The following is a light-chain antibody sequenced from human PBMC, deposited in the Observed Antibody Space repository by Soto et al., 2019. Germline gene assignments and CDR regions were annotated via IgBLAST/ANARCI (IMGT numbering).Light chain of an antibody. CDR3: HQYNNWLIT. CDR2: GAS. J-gene: IGKJ5*01. CDR1: QSVSSN. Sequence: EIVMTQSPATLSVSPEEGATLSCRASQSVSSNLAWYQQKPGQAPRLLIYGASTRATGIPARFSGSGSGTEFTLTISSLQSEDFAVYYCHQYNNWLITFGQGTRLEIK. V-gene: IGKV3-15*01.